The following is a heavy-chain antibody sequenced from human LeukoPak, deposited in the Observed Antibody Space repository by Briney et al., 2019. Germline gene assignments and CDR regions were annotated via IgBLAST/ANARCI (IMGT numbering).Heavy chain of an antibody. J-gene: IGHJ3*02. Sequence: GGSLRLSCAASGFTFSSYAMHWVRQAPGKGLEWVAVISYDGSNKYYADSVKGRFTISRDNSKNTLYLQMNNLRAEDTAVYYCARVDCSSTSCYMENAFDIWGQGTMVTVSS. V-gene: IGHV3-30*04. D-gene: IGHD2-2*02. CDR1: GFTFSSYA. CDR2: ISYDGSNK. CDR3: ARVDCSSTSCYMENAFDI.